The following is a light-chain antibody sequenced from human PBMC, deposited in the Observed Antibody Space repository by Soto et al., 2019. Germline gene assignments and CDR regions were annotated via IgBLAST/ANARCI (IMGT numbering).Light chain of an antibody. Sequence: DIQMTQSPSTLSASVGDRVTITCRASQSISSWLAWYQQKPGKAPKLLIYQASSLQSGVPSRFSGXXSGTEFTLTISSLQPDDFATYYCQSGVTFGGGTKVEIK. CDR2: QAS. CDR3: QSGVT. J-gene: IGKJ4*01. V-gene: IGKV1-5*03. CDR1: QSISSW.